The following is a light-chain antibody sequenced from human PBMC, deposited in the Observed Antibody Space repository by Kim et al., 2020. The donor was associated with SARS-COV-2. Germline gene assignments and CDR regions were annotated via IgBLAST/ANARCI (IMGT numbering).Light chain of an antibody. CDR2: GKN. Sequence: ALGQTVRITCQGDSLRSHYASWYQQKPGQAPVLVIYGKNNRPSGIPDRFSGSSSGNTASLTITGAQAEDEDEYYCNSRDDSDNSFVFATGTKVTVL. J-gene: IGLJ1*01. CDR3: NSRDDSDNSFV. CDR1: SLRSHY. V-gene: IGLV3-19*01.